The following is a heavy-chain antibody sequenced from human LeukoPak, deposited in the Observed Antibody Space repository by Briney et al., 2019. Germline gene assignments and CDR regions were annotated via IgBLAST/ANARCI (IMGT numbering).Heavy chain of an antibody. D-gene: IGHD3-10*01. J-gene: IGHJ5*01. V-gene: IGHV3-48*03. Sequence: GGSLRLSCAASGVTFSSYEMNWVRQAPGKGLEWVPYISSSGSTIYYADSVKGRFTISRDNAKNSLYLQMNSLRAEDTAVYYCARGSYYGSGNYFDSWGQGTLVTVSS. CDR2: ISSSGSTI. CDR1: GVTFSSYE. CDR3: ARGSYYGSGNYFDS.